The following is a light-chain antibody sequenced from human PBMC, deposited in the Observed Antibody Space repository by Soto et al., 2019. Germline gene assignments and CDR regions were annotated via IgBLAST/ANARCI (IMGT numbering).Light chain of an antibody. V-gene: IGKV3-20*01. J-gene: IGKJ1*01. CDR3: QQYGSSPAT. CDR2: GAS. Sequence: EIVLTRSPGSLSLSPGKRATLSCRASQSVSSSYLARYQQKPGQAPRLVVYGASSRATGVPDRFSASGSGTDFTLTISRLEPEDFAVYYCQQYGSSPATFGQGTKVDIK. CDR1: QSVSSSY.